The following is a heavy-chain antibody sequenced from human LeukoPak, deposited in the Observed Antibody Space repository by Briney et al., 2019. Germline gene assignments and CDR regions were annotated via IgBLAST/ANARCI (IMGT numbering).Heavy chain of an antibody. V-gene: IGHV3-21*01. CDR2: ISSSSSSYI. CDR3: ARGVSYYDSSGYKPS. CDR1: GFTFSSYS. Sequence: GGSLRLSCAASGFTFSSYSMNWVRQAPGKGLEWVSSISSSSSSYIYYADSVKGRFTISRDNAKNSLYLQMNSLRAEDTAVYYCARGVSYYDSSGYKPSWGQGTLVTVSS. D-gene: IGHD3-22*01. J-gene: IGHJ4*02.